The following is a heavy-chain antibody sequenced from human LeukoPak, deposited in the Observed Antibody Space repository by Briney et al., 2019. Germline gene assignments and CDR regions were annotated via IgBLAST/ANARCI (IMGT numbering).Heavy chain of an antibody. CDR3: AKEPTSYSSGWYFHH. Sequence: PARSLRLSCAASGFTFSNYGMHWVRQAPGKGLEWVSVISHDGRTEFYADSVKGRFTISRDNSKNTLDLQMFSLRAEDTAVYYCAKEPTSYSSGWYFHHWGQGTLVTVSP. CDR1: GFTFSNYG. CDR2: ISHDGRTE. J-gene: IGHJ1*01. D-gene: IGHD6-25*01. V-gene: IGHV3-30*18.